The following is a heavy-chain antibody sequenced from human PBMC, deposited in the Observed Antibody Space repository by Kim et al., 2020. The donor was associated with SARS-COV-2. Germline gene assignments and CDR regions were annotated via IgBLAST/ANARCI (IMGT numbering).Heavy chain of an antibody. D-gene: IGHD3-3*02. Sequence: GGSLRLSCAASGFTFSNYCMNWVRQAPGKGLEWVSNIYPNGGDTYSAASVKGRFTISRDNSKNSLYLHMNSLRAEDTALYYCARRRLAECLTAGFDICG. CDR3: ARRRLAECLTAGFDI. CDR2: IYPNGGDT. CDR1: GFTFSNYC. J-gene: IGHJ3*02. V-gene: IGHV3-7*01.